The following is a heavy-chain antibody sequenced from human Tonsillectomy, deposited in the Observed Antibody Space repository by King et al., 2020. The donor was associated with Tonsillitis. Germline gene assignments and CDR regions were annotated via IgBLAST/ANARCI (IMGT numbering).Heavy chain of an antibody. CDR1: GFTVSSNY. J-gene: IGHJ4*02. Sequence: QLVQSGGGLIQPGGSLRLSCAASGFTVSSNYMSWVRQAPGKGLEWVSVIYSGGSTHYADSVKGRFTISRDNSKNTLYLQMNSLRAEDTAVFDCARDVAAAGFLWDWGQGTLVTVSS. D-gene: IGHD6-13*01. V-gene: IGHV3-53*01. CDR2: IYSGGST. CDR3: ARDVAAAGFLWD.